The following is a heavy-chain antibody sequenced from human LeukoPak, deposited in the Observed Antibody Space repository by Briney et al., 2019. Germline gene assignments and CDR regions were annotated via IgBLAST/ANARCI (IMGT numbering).Heavy chain of an antibody. CDR3: ALTGRGYYYDSSGPDY. J-gene: IGHJ4*02. CDR2: MSPNSGNT. V-gene: IGHV1-8*01. Sequence: ASVKVSCKASGYTFTSYDINWVRQATGQGLEWMGWMSPNSGNTGYAQKFQGRVTMTRNTSISTAYMELSSLRSEDTAVYYCALTGRGYYYDSSGPDYWGQGTLVTVSS. CDR1: GYTFTSYD. D-gene: IGHD3-22*01.